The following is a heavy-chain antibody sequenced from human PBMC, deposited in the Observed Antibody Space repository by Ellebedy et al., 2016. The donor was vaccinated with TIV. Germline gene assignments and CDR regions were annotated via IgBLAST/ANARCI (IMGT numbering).Heavy chain of an antibody. Sequence: GGSLRLFCAASGFTFSSYSMHWVRQAPGKGLVWVSQINTDGSNTNYADSVKGRFTISRDNAKNTLYLQMNSLRGEDTAVYYCARAAVATAAARYWYFDLWGRGTLVTVSS. CDR3: ARAAVATAAARYWYFDL. J-gene: IGHJ2*01. V-gene: IGHV3-74*01. D-gene: IGHD6-13*01. CDR1: GFTFSSYS. CDR2: INTDGSNT.